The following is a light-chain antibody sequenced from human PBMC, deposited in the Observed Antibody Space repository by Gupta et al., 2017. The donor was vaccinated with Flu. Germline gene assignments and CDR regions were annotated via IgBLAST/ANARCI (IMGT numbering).Light chain of an antibody. Sequence: EIVMTQSPDSLAVSLGERATINCKYSQSVLYSSNNKNYLAWYQQKPGQPPKLLIYWASTRESGVPDRFSGSGCGTDFTLTISSRQAEDVSVYYCQQYDSTPSYIFGQGTKVEIK. V-gene: IGKV4-1*01. CDR2: WAS. CDR3: QQYDSTPSYI. CDR1: QSVLYSSNNKNY. J-gene: IGKJ2*01.